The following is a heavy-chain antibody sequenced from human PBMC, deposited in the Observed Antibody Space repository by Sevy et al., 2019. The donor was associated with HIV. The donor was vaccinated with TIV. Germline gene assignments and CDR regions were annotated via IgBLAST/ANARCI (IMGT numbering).Heavy chain of an antibody. J-gene: IGHJ4*02. CDR2: ISSDGSST. Sequence: GGSLRLSCAASGFTFSSYWMHWVRQAPGKGLVWASRISSDGSSTNYADSVKGRFTISRDNTKNTLYLQMNSLRAEDTAVYYCARHRGGVVDYWGQGTLVTVSS. D-gene: IGHD3-16*01. CDR3: ARHRGGVVDY. CDR1: GFTFSSYW. V-gene: IGHV3-74*01.